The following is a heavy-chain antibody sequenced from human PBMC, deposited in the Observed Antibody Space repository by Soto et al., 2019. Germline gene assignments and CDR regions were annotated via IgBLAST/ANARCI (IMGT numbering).Heavy chain of an antibody. J-gene: IGHJ4*02. V-gene: IGHV1-69*13. CDR2: IIPIFGTA. CDR1: GGTFSSYA. Sequence: SVKVSCKASGGTFSSYAISWVRQAPGQGLEWMGGIIPIFGTANYAQKFQGRVTITADESTSTAYMELSSLRSEDTAVYYCARDSDSSGYYGYPRFDYWGQGTLVTVSS. CDR3: ARDSDSSGYYGYPRFDY. D-gene: IGHD3-22*01.